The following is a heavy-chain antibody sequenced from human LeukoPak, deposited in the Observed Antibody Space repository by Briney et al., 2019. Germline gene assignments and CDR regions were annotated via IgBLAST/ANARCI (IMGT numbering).Heavy chain of an antibody. CDR2: ISSSGSTI. CDR3: ARAPNYYYYYYMDV. Sequence: PGGSLRLSCAASGFTSSDYYMSWIRQAPGKGLEWVSYISSSGSTIYYADSVKGRFTISRDNAKNSLYLQMNSLRAEDTAVYYCARAPNYYYYYYMDVWGKGTTVTVSS. V-gene: IGHV3-11*01. CDR1: GFTSSDYY. J-gene: IGHJ6*03.